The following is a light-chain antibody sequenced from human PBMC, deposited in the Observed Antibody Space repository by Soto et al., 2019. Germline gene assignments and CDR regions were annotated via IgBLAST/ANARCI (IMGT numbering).Light chain of an antibody. CDR3: QQYNSYSYT. Sequence: DIQMTQSPSTLSASVGDRVTITCRASQSISSWLAWYQQKPGKAPKLLIYKASSLESGVPSRFSGSGSGTESTLTISSLQPDDFATYYCQQYNSYSYTFGQGTKVDIK. J-gene: IGKJ2*01. V-gene: IGKV1-5*03. CDR1: QSISSW. CDR2: KAS.